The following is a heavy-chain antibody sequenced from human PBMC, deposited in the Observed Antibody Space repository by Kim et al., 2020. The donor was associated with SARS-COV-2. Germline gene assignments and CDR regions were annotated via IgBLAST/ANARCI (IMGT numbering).Heavy chain of an antibody. D-gene: IGHD3-22*01. CDR1: GGSISSSSYY. Sequence: SETLSLTCTVSGGSISSSSYYWGWIRQPPGKGLEWIGSIYYSGSTYYNPSLKSRVTISVDTSKNQFSLKLSSVTAADTAVYYCASHLHYYDSSAQGGDYWGQVSLVTVSS. CDR2: IYYSGST. CDR3: ASHLHYYDSSAQGGDY. J-gene: IGHJ4*02. V-gene: IGHV4-39*01.